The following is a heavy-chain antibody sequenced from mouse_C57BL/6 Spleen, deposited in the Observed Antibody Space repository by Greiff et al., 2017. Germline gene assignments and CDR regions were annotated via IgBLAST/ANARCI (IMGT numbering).Heavy chain of an antibody. D-gene: IGHD1-1*01. V-gene: IGHV2-5*01. Sequence: VKLMESGPGLVQPSQSLSITCTVSGFSLTSYGVHWVRQSPGKGLEWLGVIWRGGSTDYNAAFMSRLSITKDNSKSQVFFKMNSLQADDTAIYYCAKEVITTVVAPPHWYFDVWGTGTTVTVSS. J-gene: IGHJ1*03. CDR3: AKEVITTVVAPPHWYFDV. CDR1: GFSLTSYG. CDR2: IWRGGST.